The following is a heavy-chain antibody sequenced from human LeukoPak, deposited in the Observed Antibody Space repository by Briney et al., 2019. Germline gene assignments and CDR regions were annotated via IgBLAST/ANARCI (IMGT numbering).Heavy chain of an antibody. Sequence: SETLSLTCTVSDGSISSYYWSWIRQPPGKGLEWIGYIYYSGSTNYNPSLKSRVTISVDTSKNQFSLKLSSVTAADTAVYYCARQREWLAAIDYWGQGTLVTVSS. D-gene: IGHD6-19*01. CDR1: DGSISSYY. V-gene: IGHV4-59*08. CDR2: IYYSGST. CDR3: ARQREWLAAIDY. J-gene: IGHJ4*02.